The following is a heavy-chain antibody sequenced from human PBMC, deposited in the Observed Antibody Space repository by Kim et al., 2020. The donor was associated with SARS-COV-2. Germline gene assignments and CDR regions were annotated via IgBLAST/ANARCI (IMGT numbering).Heavy chain of an antibody. J-gene: IGHJ4*02. CDR3: VRGSRDPSMADD. D-gene: IGHD2-8*01. V-gene: IGHV4-59*09. Sequence: NYNTSLKGRVTMSVDPSKNQFSRKLSSVTAADTAVYYCVRGSRDPSMADDWGQGTLVTVSS.